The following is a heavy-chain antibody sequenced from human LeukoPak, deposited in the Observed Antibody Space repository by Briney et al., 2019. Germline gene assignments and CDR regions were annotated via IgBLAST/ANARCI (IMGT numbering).Heavy chain of an antibody. J-gene: IGHJ5*02. CDR3: AKQPAKYNWFDP. Sequence: PSETLSLTCTVSGGSISSSSYYWGWIRQPPGKGLEWSGSIYYSGSTYYNPSLKSRVTISVDTSKNQFSLKLSSVTAADTAVYYCAKQPAKYNWFDPWGQGTLVTVSS. D-gene: IGHD6-13*01. CDR1: GGSISSSSYY. V-gene: IGHV4-39*01. CDR2: IYYSGST.